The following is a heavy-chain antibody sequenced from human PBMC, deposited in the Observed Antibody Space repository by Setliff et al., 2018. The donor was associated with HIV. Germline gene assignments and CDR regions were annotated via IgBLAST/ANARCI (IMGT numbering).Heavy chain of an antibody. CDR3: ASPFYSSSWYPHSGAFDI. V-gene: IGHV1-18*01. CDR2: ISAYNGNT. CDR1: GYTFTSYG. J-gene: IGHJ3*02. Sequence: ASVKVSCKASGYTFTSYGISWVRQAPGQGLEWVGWISAYNGNTNYAQKLQGRVTMTTDTSTSTAYMELRSLRSDDTAVYYCASPFYSSSWYPHSGAFDIWGQGTMVTVSS. D-gene: IGHD6-13*01.